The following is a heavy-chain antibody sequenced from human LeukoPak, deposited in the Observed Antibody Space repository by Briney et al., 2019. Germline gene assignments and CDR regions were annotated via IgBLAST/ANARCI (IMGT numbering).Heavy chain of an antibody. J-gene: IGHJ4*02. CDR1: GGSFSGYY. D-gene: IGHD6-19*01. CDR2: INHSGST. V-gene: IGHV4-34*01. CDR3: TRVHQWLVRIRSFDY. Sequence: SETLSLTCAVYGGSFSGYYWSWIRQPPGKGLEWIGEINHSGSTNYNPSLKSRVTISVDTSKNQFSLKLSSVTAADTAVYYCTRVHQWLVRIRSFDYWGQGILVTVSS.